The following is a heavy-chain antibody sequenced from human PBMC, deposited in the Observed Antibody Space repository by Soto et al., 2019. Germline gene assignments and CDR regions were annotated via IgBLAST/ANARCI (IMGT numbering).Heavy chain of an antibody. CDR1: GFTFSSYG. V-gene: IGHV3-33*01. CDR2: IWHDGKNK. D-gene: IGHD1-1*01. Sequence: QVQVVESGGGVVQPGRSLRLSCATSGFTFSSYGMHWVRQAPGKGLEWVAVIWHDGKNKYYADSVKGRFTISRDNSRNPCYWKRDRLRAEDTGVYICERHPGNGGPFDYGARGPRATVPS. CDR3: ERHPGNGGPFDY. J-gene: IGHJ4*02.